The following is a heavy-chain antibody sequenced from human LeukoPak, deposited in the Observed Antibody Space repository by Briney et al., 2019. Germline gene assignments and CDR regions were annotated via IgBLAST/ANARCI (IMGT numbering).Heavy chain of an antibody. V-gene: IGHV3-48*02. J-gene: IGHJ4*02. CDR3: ATSRSYRFDY. Sequence: GGSLRLTCAAFGLTFSSYSMNWVRQAPGKGLEWVSYISSSSTIYYADSVKGRFTISRDNAQNSLYLQMNSLRDEDTAVYYCATSRSYRFDYWGQGTLVTVSS. CDR1: GLTFSSYS. D-gene: IGHD1-26*01. CDR2: ISSSSTI.